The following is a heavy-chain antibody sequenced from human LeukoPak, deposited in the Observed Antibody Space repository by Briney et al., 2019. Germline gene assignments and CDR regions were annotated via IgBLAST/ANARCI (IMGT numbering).Heavy chain of an antibody. V-gene: IGHV4-4*07. CDR3: ATFTSGWSYFDY. CDR1: GGSISSYY. CDR2: FYRSGSI. Sequence: SETLSLTCTVSGGSISSYYWSWIRQPAGTALEWIGSFYRSGSIYYNPSLMSRVTISVDTSKNQFSLKLSSVTAADTAVYYCATFTSGWSYFDYWGQGTLVTVSS. J-gene: IGHJ4*02. D-gene: IGHD6-19*01.